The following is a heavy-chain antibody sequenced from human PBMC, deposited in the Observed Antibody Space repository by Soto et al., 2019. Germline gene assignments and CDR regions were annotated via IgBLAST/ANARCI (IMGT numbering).Heavy chain of an antibody. CDR1: GFTVTSNY. V-gene: IGHV3-53*01. Sequence: EVQLVESGGGLIQPGGSLRLSCAASGFTVTSNYMSWVRQAPGEGLEWVSVIFSGGTTHYADSVKGRFTISRDNSKNTLYIQMNILRVDDTAVYYCAREPRGGDNFAYWGQGTLGTVSS. CDR3: AREPRGGDNFAY. J-gene: IGHJ4*02. CDR2: IFSGGTT. D-gene: IGHD3-10*01.